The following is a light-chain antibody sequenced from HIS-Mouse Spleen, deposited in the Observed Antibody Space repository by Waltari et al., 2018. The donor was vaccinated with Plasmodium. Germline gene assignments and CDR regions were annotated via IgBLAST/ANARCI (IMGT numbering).Light chain of an antibody. J-gene: IGLJ2*01. V-gene: IGLV2-8*01. CDR1: SSDVGGYNY. Sequence: QSALTQPPSASGSPGQSVTISCTGTSSDVGGYNYVSWYQQHPGKAPNRMISGVSKRPSGVPDRFCGAKSGNTASLTVSGLQAEDEADYYCSSYAGSNNVVFGGGTKLTVL. CDR2: GVS. CDR3: SSYAGSNNVV.